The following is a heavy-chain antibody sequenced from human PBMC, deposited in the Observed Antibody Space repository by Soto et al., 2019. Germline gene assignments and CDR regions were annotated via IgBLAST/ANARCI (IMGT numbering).Heavy chain of an antibody. CDR3: TRDASRDSSARGWFDP. Sequence: EVQLVESGGGLVQPGGSLRLSCAASGFTFRSFTMNWVHQAPGKGLEWVSTISSNSAYIYYTDALRGRFTISRDNAKNSLHLQMNSLRAEDTAVYYCTRDASRDSSARGWFDPWGPGTLVTVSS. J-gene: IGHJ5*02. CDR2: ISSNSAYI. CDR1: GFTFRSFT. V-gene: IGHV3-21*02. D-gene: IGHD6-13*01.